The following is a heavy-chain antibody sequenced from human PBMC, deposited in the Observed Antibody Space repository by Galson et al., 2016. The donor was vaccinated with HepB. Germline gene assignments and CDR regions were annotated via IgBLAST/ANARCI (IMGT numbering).Heavy chain of an antibody. D-gene: IGHD1-14*01. CDR3: AKTVSPSRTLDVFDV. Sequence: SLRLSCAASGFTFSSYSLHWVRQGPGTGLEWVAFITYDGDADSYADSVKGRFSISRDTSKSTSFLQMNSLRVEDTGVYYCAKTVSPSRTLDVFDVWGQGTTVIVSS. CDR1: GFTFSSYS. CDR2: ITYDGDAD. J-gene: IGHJ3*01. V-gene: IGHV3-30*18.